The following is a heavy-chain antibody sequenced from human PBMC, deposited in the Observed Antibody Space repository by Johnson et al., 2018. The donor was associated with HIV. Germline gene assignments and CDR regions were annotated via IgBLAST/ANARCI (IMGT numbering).Heavy chain of an antibody. V-gene: IGHV3-66*01. CDR2: IYSGGNT. D-gene: IGHD7-27*01. J-gene: IGHJ3*02. Sequence: VQLVESGGGLVQPGGSLRLSCAASGYTVSSNYMNWVRQAPGKGLEWVSVIYSGGNTYYADSVKGRLTIPRDNSKHTLYLQMNSLRAEDTAVYYCVKDQTWGKEEGAYDIWGQGTMVTVSS. CDR1: GYTVSSNY. CDR3: VKDQTWGKEEGAYDI.